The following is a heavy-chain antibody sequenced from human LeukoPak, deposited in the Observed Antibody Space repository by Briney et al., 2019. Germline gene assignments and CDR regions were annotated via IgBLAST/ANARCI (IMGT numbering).Heavy chain of an antibody. CDR3: ARDGVLLWFGERGDAFDI. D-gene: IGHD3-10*01. J-gene: IGHJ3*02. CDR2: IKQDGSEK. Sequence: GGSLRLSCAASGFTFSSYWMSWVRQAPGKGLEWVANIKQDGSEKYYVDSVKGRFTISRDNAKNSLYLQMNSLRAEDTAVYYCARDGVLLWFGERGDAFDIWGQGTMVTVSS. V-gene: IGHV3-7*01. CDR1: GFTFSSYW.